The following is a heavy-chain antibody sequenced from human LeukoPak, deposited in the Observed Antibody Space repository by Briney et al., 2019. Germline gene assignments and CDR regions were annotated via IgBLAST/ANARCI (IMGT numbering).Heavy chain of an antibody. J-gene: IGHJ4*02. CDR1: GFTFGDYA. CDR2: IRSKTYSGTT. Sequence: GGSLRLSCTASGFTFGDYAMSWVRQAPGKGLEWVGFIRSKTYSGTTEYAASVKGRFTISRDDSKSIAYLQVNSLKTEDTAVYYCTGSFGELSFFAHWGQGTLVTVSS. V-gene: IGHV3-49*04. CDR3: TGSFGELSFFAH. D-gene: IGHD3-10*01.